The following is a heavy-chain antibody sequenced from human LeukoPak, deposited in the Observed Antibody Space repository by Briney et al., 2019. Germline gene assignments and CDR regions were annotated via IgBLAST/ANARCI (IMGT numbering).Heavy chain of an antibody. CDR2: SNNDGTVT. J-gene: IGHJ4*02. D-gene: IGHD6-19*01. V-gene: IGHV3-74*01. Sequence: PGGSLRLSCGASGFTFSKYRMLWVPQAPGRGLESVSRSNNDGTVTTYADSVEGRFTTSRDNADNTMFLQMNRVRDEDTAVYYCATKQWLAPPPDSWGQGTPVTVSS. CDR3: ATKQWLAPPPDS. CDR1: GFTFSKYR.